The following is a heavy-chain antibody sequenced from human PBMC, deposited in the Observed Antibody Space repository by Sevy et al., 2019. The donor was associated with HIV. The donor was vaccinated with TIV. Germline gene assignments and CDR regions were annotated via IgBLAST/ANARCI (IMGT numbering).Heavy chain of an antibody. CDR1: GGSMSSYY. Sequence: SETLSLTCTVSGGSMSSYYWTWIRQPPGKGLEWIGYNYYSGNTNYNPSLKSRVTISVDTSKNQFSLRLSSVTAADTAVYYCAKGGHYDSAGWDWGQGTLVTVSS. D-gene: IGHD3-22*01. J-gene: IGHJ4*02. CDR3: AKGGHYDSAGWD. CDR2: NYYSGNT. V-gene: IGHV4-59*03.